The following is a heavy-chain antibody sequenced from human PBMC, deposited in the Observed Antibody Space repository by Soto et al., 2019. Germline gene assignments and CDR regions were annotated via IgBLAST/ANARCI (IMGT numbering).Heavy chain of an antibody. CDR1: GGSISSYY. J-gene: IGHJ5*02. V-gene: IGHV4-59*01. D-gene: IGHD3-3*01. CDR2: IYYSGST. CDR3: ARVSSYDFWSQFDP. Sequence: QVQLQESGPGLVKPSETLSLTCTVSGGSISSYYWSWIRQPPGKGLEWIGYIYYSGSTNYNPSLKSRVTISVDTSKNQFSLKLSSVTAADTAVYYCARVSSYDFWSQFDPWGQGTLVTVSS.